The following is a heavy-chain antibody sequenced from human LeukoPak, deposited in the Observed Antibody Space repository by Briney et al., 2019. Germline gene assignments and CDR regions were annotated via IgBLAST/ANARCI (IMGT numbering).Heavy chain of an antibody. CDR1: GFSLSSYW. J-gene: IGHJ4*02. Sequence: GGSLRLSCAASGFSLSSYWMSWVRQAPGKGLEWVANIKEDGSEKNYVDSVKGRFTISRDNAKNSLYLQMSTLRAEDTAVYYCGRSGIVTTAVPFWGQGTLVTVSS. CDR3: GRSGIVTTAVPF. CDR2: IKEDGSEK. D-gene: IGHD1-26*01. V-gene: IGHV3-7*01.